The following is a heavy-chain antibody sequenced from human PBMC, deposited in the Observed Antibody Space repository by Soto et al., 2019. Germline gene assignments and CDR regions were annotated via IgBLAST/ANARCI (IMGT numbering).Heavy chain of an antibody. V-gene: IGHV1-3*01. Sequence: ASVKVSCKASGYTFTSYAMHWVRQAPGQRLEWMGWINAGNGNTKYSQKFQGRVTITRDTSASTAYMELSSLRSEGTAVYYCARNPFYYGSGYYYYYGMDVWRQGTTVTVSS. CDR2: INAGNGNT. J-gene: IGHJ6*02. D-gene: IGHD3-10*01. CDR3: ARNPFYYGSGYYYYYGMDV. CDR1: GYTFTSYA.